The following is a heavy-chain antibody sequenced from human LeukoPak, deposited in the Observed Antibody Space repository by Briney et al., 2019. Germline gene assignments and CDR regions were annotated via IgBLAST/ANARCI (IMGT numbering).Heavy chain of an antibody. V-gene: IGHV3-74*01. CDR3: VTVSDPTTVGSSTYSSTWYLRD. D-gene: IGHD6-13*01. J-gene: IGHJ4*02. CDR1: GFTFSSYW. CDR2: VNSDGSTT. Sequence: GGSLRLSCAASGFTFSSYWMHWVRQAPGKGLVWVSRVNSDGSTTSYAGSVKGRFTISRDNAKNTLYLQMNSLRAEDTAVYYCVTVSDPTTVGSSTYSSTWYLRDWGQGTLVTVSS.